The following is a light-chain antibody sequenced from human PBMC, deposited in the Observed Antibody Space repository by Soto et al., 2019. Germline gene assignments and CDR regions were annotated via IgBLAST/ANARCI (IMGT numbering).Light chain of an antibody. V-gene: IGKV3-11*01. Sequence: EIVLTQSPATLSLSPGERATLSCSASQSVSSYLAWYQQKPGQAPRLLIYDASNRATGIPARFSGSGSGTDFTLTISSLEPEDFAVYSWQQRSNWPPITFGQGTRLEIK. CDR3: QQRSNWPPIT. CDR2: DAS. J-gene: IGKJ5*01. CDR1: QSVSSY.